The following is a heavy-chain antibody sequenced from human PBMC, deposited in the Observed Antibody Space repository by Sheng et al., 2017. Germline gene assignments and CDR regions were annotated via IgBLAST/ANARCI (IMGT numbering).Heavy chain of an antibody. V-gene: IGHV4-34*01. CDR1: GGSFSGYY. CDR3: ARDADIVVVPAPMNWFDP. Sequence: QVQLQQWGAGLLKPSETLSLTCAVYGGSFSGYYWSWIRQPPGKGLEWIGEINHSGSTNYNPSLKSRVTISVDTSKNQFSLKLSSVTAADTAVYYCARDADIVVVPAPMNWFDPWGQGTLVTVSS. CDR2: INHSGST. D-gene: IGHD2-2*01. J-gene: IGHJ5*02.